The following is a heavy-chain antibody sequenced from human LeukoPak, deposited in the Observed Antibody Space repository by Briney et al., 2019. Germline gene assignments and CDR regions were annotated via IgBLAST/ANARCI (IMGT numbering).Heavy chain of an antibody. CDR2: ISSSSSYI. V-gene: IGHV3-21*04. D-gene: IGHD3-10*01. CDR1: GFTFSSYS. J-gene: IGHJ3*02. Sequence: GGSLRLSCAASGFTFSSYSMNWVRQAPGKGLEWVSSISSSSSYIYYADSVKGRFTISRDNAKNSLYLQMNSLRAEDMALYYCAKDTVWFGELSGAFDIWGQGTMVTVSS. CDR3: AKDTVWFGELSGAFDI.